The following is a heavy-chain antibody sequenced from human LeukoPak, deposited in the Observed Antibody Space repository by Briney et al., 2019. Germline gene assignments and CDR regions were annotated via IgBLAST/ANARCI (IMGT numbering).Heavy chain of an antibody. CDR3: AREFGHCYGDNCFYFFDT. Sequence: ASVKVSREASGYTLTNYNISWVRQAPGQGLEWMGWINTYKGDTLYAQKLQGRVTMTADTSTNTAYMELRSLRFDDTAVYYCAREFGHCYGDNCFYFFDTWGQGFRVTVSS. J-gene: IGHJ4*02. V-gene: IGHV1-18*01. CDR2: INTYKGDT. CDR1: GYTLTNYN. D-gene: IGHD4-23*01.